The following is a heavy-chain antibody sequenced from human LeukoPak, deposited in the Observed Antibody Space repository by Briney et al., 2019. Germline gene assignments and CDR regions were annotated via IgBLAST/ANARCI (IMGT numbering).Heavy chain of an antibody. CDR3: ARARHYYDSSGYYPLYYYYMDV. CDR2: IYTSGST. D-gene: IGHD3-22*01. CDR1: GGSISSYY. Sequence: SETLSLTCTVSGGSISSYYWSWIRQPAGKGLEWIGRIYTSGSTNYNPSLKSRVTMSVDTSKNQLSLKLSSVTAADTAVYYCARARHYYDSSGYYPLYYYYMDVWGKGTTVTISS. J-gene: IGHJ6*03. V-gene: IGHV4-4*07.